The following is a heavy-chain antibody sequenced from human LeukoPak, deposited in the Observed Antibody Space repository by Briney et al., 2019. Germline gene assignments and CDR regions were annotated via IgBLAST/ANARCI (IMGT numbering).Heavy chain of an antibody. J-gene: IGHJ6*02. CDR3: ARPQVYGSGSYYPNYGMDV. CDR1: GFTFSSYA. D-gene: IGHD3-10*01. CDR2: ISYDGGNK. Sequence: GGSLRLSCAASGFTFSSYAMHWVRQAPGKGLEWVAVISYDGGNKYYADSVKGRFTISRDNSKNTLYLQMNSLRAEDTAVYYCARPQVYGSGSYYPNYGMDVWGQGTTVTVSS. V-gene: IGHV3-30-3*01.